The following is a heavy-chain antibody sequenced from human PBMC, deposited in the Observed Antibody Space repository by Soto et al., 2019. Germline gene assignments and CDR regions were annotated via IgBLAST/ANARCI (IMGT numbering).Heavy chain of an antibody. J-gene: IGHJ4*02. CDR3: ASDYYGSGSYPY. Sequence: EVQLVESGGGLVQPGGSLRLSCAASGFTVSSNYMSWVRQAPGKGLEWVSVIYSGGSTYYADSVKGRFTISRDNSKNTLYLQMNSLRADDTAVYYCASDYYGSGSYPYWGQGTLVTVSS. CDR1: GFTVSSNY. V-gene: IGHV3-66*01. D-gene: IGHD3-10*01. CDR2: IYSGGST.